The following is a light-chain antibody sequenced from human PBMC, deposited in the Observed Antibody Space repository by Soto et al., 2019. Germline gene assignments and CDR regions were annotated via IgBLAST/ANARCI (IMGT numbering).Light chain of an antibody. V-gene: IGLV2-14*01. CDR1: SRDVGGSNY. CDR3: SSYTSSSSRV. J-gene: IGLJ3*02. Sequence: QSALIQPASVSGSPGQSITISCTGTSRDVGGSNYVSWYQHHPHRAPKLLIYEVNYRPSGVSSRFSGSKSGNTASLTISGLQAEDEADYYCSSYTSSSSRVFGGGTKLTVL. CDR2: EVN.